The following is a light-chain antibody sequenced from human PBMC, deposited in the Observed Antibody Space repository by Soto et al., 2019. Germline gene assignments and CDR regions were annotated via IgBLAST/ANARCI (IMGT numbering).Light chain of an antibody. V-gene: IGKV1-39*01. CDR3: QQSYRTPYT. CDR2: AAS. CDR1: QSISSY. J-gene: IGKJ2*01. Sequence: DIQMTQSPSSLSASVGDRVTITCRASQSISSYLNWYQHKPGKAPNLLIQAASSLLSGVPSRFSGSGSETEFTLTIRSLRPEDFATYYCQQSYRTPYTFGQGTRLEIK.